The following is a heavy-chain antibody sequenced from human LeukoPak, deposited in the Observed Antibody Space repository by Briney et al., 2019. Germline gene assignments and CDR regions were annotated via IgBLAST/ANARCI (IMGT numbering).Heavy chain of an antibody. CDR2: INPNSGGT. CDR1: GYTFTGYY. D-gene: IGHD6-13*01. CDR3: ARQYSSSWLLPTNWFDP. V-gene: IGHV1-2*02. J-gene: IGHJ5*02. Sequence: VASVKVSCKASGYTFTGYYMHWVRQAPGQGLEWMGWINPNSGGTNYAQKFQGRVTMTRDTSISTAYMELSRLRSDDTAVYYCARQYSSSWLLPTNWFDPWGQGTLVTVSS.